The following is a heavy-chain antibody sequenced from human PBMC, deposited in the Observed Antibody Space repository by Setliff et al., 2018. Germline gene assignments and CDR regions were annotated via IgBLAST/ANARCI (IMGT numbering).Heavy chain of an antibody. Sequence: ASVKVSCKVSGYTLTELSMHWVRQAPGKGLEWMGGFDPEDGETIYAQKFQGRVTMTEDTSTDTAYMELSSLRSDDTAVYYCARGNSNYYLFDYWGQGTLVTVSS. D-gene: IGHD4-4*01. J-gene: IGHJ4*02. CDR1: GYTLTELS. V-gene: IGHV1-24*01. CDR2: FDPEDGET. CDR3: ARGNSNYYLFDY.